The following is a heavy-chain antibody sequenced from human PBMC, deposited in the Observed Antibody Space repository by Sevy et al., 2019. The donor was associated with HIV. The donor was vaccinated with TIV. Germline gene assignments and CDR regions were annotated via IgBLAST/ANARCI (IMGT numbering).Heavy chain of an antibody. J-gene: IGHJ4*01. D-gene: IGHD5-12*01. Sequence: ASVKVSCKASGSTFTSYGISWVRQAPGQGLEWMGWISAYNGNTNYALKLQGRVTMTTDTSTSTAYMELRSLRSDDTAVYYCARVYYWLRLYYFDYWGHGTLVTVSS. CDR1: GSTFTSYG. CDR3: ARVYYWLRLYYFDY. V-gene: IGHV1-18*01. CDR2: ISAYNGNT.